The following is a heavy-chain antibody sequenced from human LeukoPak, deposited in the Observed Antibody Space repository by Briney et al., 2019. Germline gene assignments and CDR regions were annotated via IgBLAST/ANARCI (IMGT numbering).Heavy chain of an antibody. V-gene: IGHV1-69*13. Sequence: ASVKVSCKASGGTFSSYAISWVRQAPGQGLEWMGGIIPIFGTANYAQKFQGRVTITADESTSTAYMELSSLRSEDTAVYYCAREGFSLVTTLLYWGQGTLVTVSS. CDR3: AREGFSLVTTLLY. CDR2: IIPIFGTA. CDR1: GGTFSSYA. D-gene: IGHD2-21*02. J-gene: IGHJ4*02.